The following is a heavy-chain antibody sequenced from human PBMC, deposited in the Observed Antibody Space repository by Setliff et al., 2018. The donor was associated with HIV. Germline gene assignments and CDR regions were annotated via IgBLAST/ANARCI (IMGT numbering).Heavy chain of an antibody. CDR1: GGSISSSGYY. CDR2: IYYSGST. Sequence: SETLSLTCTVSGGSISSSGYYWGWIRQPPGKGLEWIGSIYYSGSTYYNPSLRSRVTISADTSKNQFSLRLSSVIAADTAVYYCARRYSYGFGYWGQGTLGTVSS. CDR3: ARRYSYGFGY. D-gene: IGHD5-18*01. V-gene: IGHV4-39*01. J-gene: IGHJ4*02.